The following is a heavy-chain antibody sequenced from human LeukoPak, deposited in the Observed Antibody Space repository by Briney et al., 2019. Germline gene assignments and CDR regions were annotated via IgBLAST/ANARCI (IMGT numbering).Heavy chain of an antibody. CDR3: ARGAAADY. CDR2: INHSGST. D-gene: IGHD6-13*01. Sequence: SETLSLTCAVYGGSFSGYYWSWIRQPPGKGLEWIGEINHSGSTNYNPSLKSRVTISVDTSKNQFSLKLSSVTAADTAVYYCARGAAADYWGQGTLVTVSS. V-gene: IGHV4-34*01. CDR1: GGSFSGYY. J-gene: IGHJ4*02.